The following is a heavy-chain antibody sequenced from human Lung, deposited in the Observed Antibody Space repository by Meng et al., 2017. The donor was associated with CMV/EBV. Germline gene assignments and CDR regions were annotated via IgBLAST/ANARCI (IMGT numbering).Heavy chain of an antibody. CDR1: RYNCSDYY. Sequence: ASAKVSCKASRYNCSDYYMHWVRQAPGQGLEWMGWINPKSGGTNYAQTFQGRDTMTRDASISTAYMELGSLRSDDTAVYYCARDFLGSCRSANCYTLTFDYWGQGTLVTVSS. D-gene: IGHD2-2*02. CDR3: ARDFLGSCRSANCYTLTFDY. CDR2: INPKSGGT. J-gene: IGHJ4*02. V-gene: IGHV1-2*02.